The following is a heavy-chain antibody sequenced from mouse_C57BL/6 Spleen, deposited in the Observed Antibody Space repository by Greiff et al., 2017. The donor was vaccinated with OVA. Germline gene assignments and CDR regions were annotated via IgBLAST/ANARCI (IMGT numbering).Heavy chain of an antibody. V-gene: IGHV5-4*03. J-gene: IGHJ4*01. CDR1: GFTFSSYA. CDR2: ISDGGSYT. Sequence: EVMLVESGGGLVKPGGSLKLSCAASGFTFSSYAMSWVRQTPEKRLEWVATISDGGSYTYYPDNVKGRFTISRDNAKNNLYLQMSHLKSEDTAMYYCSQGGMDYWGQGTSVTVSS. CDR3: SQGGMDY.